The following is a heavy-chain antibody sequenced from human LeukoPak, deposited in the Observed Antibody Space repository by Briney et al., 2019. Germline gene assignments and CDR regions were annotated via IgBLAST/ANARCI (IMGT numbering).Heavy chain of an antibody. CDR2: VYYSGST. V-gene: IGHV4-61*01. J-gene: IGHJ4*02. CDR3: ARGRWLQFYDY. CDR1: GGSISSGSYY. Sequence: SETLSLTCTVSGGSISSGSYYWSWIRQPPGKGLEWIGYVYYSGSTNYNPSLKSRVTISVDTSKNQFSLNLSSVTAADTAVYYCARGRWLQFYDYWGQGTLVTVSS. D-gene: IGHD5-24*01.